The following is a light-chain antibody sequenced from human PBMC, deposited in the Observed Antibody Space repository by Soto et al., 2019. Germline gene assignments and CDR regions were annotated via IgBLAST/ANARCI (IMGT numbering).Light chain of an antibody. J-gene: IGKJ1*01. Sequence: DIQMTQSPSSVSASVGDRVTITCRASQGINNWVAWYQQQPGKAPKLLMSGASTLQSGVPSRFSGGWSGKRFTLLISSLPPEDFATYLFPQTNHFPPPPFRRGTKVDLK. CDR2: GAS. CDR1: QGINNW. CDR3: PQTNHFPPPP. V-gene: IGKV1-12*01.